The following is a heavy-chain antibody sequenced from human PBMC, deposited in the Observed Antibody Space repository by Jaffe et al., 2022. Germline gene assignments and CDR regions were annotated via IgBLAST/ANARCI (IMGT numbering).Heavy chain of an antibody. CDR3: TRSGFIWFRESRDGSFDY. Sequence: EVQLVESGGGLVQPGRSLRLSCTASGFTFGDYAMSWFRQAPGKGLEWVGFIRSKAYGGTTEYAASVKGRFTISRDDSKSIAYLQMNSLKTEDTAVYYCTRSGFIWFRESRDGSFDYWGQGTLVTVSS. CDR1: GFTFGDYA. CDR2: IRSKAYGGTT. J-gene: IGHJ4*02. V-gene: IGHV3-49*03. D-gene: IGHD3-10*01.